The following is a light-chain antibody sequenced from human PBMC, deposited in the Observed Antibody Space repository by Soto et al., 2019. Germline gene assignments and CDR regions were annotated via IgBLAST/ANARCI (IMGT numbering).Light chain of an antibody. J-gene: IGLJ2*01. CDR2: DVF. V-gene: IGLV2-11*01. Sequence: QSALTQPRSVFGSPGQSVTISCTGTSNDIGGYNFVSWYQQHPGKAPKLMIYDVFKRPSGVPNRFSGSKSGNTASLTISGLQAEDEADYYCFSYTGNYNVVFAGGTKVTVL. CDR3: FSYTGNYNVV. CDR1: SNDIGGYNF.